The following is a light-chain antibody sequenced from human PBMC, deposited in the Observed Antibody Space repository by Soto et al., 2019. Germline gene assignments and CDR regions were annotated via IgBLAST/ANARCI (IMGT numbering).Light chain of an antibody. CDR2: DAS. J-gene: IGKJ4*01. CDR3: QQLSNWPRLT. CDR1: QSVSSY. Sequence: EIVLTQSPATLSLSPGERATLSCRASQSVSSYLAWYQQKPGQAPRLLIYDASTRATGIPTRFSGSGSGTDFTLTISSLEPEDCAVYYCQQLSNWPRLTFGGGTKVEIK. V-gene: IGKV3-11*01.